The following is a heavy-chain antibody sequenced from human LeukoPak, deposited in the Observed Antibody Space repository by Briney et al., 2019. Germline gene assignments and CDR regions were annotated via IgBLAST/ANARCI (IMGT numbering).Heavy chain of an antibody. Sequence: GGSLRLSCAASGFTFSSYWMHWVRQAPGKGLVWVSSINSDGSSTNYADSVKGRFSISRDNAKNTLYLQMNSLRAEDTAVYYCARTGIAARPTVWFDPWGQGTPVTVSS. V-gene: IGHV3-74*01. J-gene: IGHJ5*02. CDR1: GFTFSSYW. CDR3: ARTGIAARPTVWFDP. CDR2: INSDGSST. D-gene: IGHD6-6*01.